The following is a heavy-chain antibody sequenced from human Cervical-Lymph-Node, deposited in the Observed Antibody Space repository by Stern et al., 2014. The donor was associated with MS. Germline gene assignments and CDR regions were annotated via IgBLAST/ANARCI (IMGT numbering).Heavy chain of an antibody. CDR3: ALNTQDNDQSSDGDYGMDV. Sequence: QVQLVESGAEVKKPGSSVKVSCKTSGGAFNNFGISWVRQAPGQGLEWMGGILPIVGTPRYAHKFQGRLTITADESTSTAYMDLSSLKSEDTALYYCALNTQDNDQSSDGDYGMDVWGQGTTVTVSS. CDR1: GGAFNNFG. J-gene: IGHJ6*02. CDR2: ILPIVGTP. V-gene: IGHV1-69*01. D-gene: IGHD3-22*01.